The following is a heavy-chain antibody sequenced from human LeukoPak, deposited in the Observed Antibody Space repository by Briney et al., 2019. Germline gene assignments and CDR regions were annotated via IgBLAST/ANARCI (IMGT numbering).Heavy chain of an antibody. CDR2: IKQDGSEK. V-gene: IGHV3-7*01. Sequence: GGSLRLSCTVSGFTLSTYWMSWVCQAPGKGLEWVANIKQDGSEKYYVDSVKGRFTISRDNAKNSLYLQMNSLRAEDTAVYYCARGGDEYYDFWNNWFDPWGQGTLVTVSS. CDR3: ARGGDEYYDFWNNWFDP. D-gene: IGHD3-3*01. CDR1: GFTLSTYW. J-gene: IGHJ5*02.